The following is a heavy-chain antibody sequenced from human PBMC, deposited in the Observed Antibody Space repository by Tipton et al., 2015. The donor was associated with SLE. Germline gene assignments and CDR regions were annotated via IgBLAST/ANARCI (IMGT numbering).Heavy chain of an antibody. CDR1: GAAFSEYY. CDR2: ISYYGTT. J-gene: IGHJ6*03. V-gene: IGHV4-34*01. D-gene: IGHD3-10*01. CDR3: ARAAGGNYRPWYYYMDV. Sequence: TLSLTCAVSGAAFSEYYWTWIRQTPGRGLEWIGEISYYGTTNYNPSLKSRVTISLDTSKNQFSLRLTSVTAADTAVYYCARAAGGNYRPWYYYMDVWGKGTTVTVSS.